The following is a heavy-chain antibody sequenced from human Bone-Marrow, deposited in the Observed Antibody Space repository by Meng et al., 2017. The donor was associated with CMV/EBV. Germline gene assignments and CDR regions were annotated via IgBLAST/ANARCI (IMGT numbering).Heavy chain of an antibody. V-gene: IGHV4-34*01. CDR3: ARHSSGWYEEDY. CDR1: GGSFSGYY. J-gene: IGHJ4*02. D-gene: IGHD6-19*01. CDR2: INHSGST. Sequence: SETLSLTCAVYGGSFSGYYWSWIRQPPGKGLEWIGEINHSGSTNYNPSLKSRVTISVDTSKNQFSLKLSSVTAADTAVYYCARHSSGWYEEDYWGQGTLVTVSS.